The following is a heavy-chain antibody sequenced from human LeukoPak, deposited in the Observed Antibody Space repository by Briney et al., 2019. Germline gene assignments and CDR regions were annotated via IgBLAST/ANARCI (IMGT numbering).Heavy chain of an antibody. CDR1: GFTFSSYA. D-gene: IGHD5-24*01. V-gene: IGHV3-23*01. Sequence: GGSLRLSCAASGFTFSSYAMSWVRQAPGKGLEWVSAISGSGGSTYYADSVKGRFTISRDNSKNTLYLQMNSLRAEDTAVYYCAKGAAGGGWLQLPFDYWGQGTLVTVSS. CDR2: ISGSGGST. CDR3: AKGAAGGGWLQLPFDY. J-gene: IGHJ4*02.